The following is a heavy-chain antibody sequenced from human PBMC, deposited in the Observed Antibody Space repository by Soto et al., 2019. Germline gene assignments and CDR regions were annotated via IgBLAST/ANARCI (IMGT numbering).Heavy chain of an antibody. CDR2: IYYSGST. Sequence: PSETLSLTCTVSGGSISSGGYYWSWIRQHPGKGLEWIGYIYYSGSTYYNPSLKSRVTISVDTSKNQFSLKLSSVTAADTAVYYCARGEYYDILTGSAKFDPWGQGTLVTVSS. D-gene: IGHD3-9*01. CDR1: GGSISSGGYY. CDR3: ARGEYYDILTGSAKFDP. J-gene: IGHJ5*02. V-gene: IGHV4-31*03.